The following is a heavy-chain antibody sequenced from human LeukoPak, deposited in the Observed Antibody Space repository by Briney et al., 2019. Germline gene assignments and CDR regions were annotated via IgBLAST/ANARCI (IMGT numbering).Heavy chain of an antibody. CDR2: IIPIFGTA. CDR1: GGTFSSYA. Sequence: VKVSCKASGGTFSSYAISWVRQAPGQGLEWMGEIIPIFGTANYAQKFQGRVTITADESTSTAYMELSSLRSEDTAVYYCASRQGYCSSTSCYGFDYWGQGTLVTVSS. CDR3: ASRQGYCSSTSCYGFDY. J-gene: IGHJ4*02. D-gene: IGHD2-2*01. V-gene: IGHV1-69*01.